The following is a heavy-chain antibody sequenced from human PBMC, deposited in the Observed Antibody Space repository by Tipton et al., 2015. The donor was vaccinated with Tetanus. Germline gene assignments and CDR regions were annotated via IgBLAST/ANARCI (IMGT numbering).Heavy chain of an antibody. V-gene: IGHV6-1*01. CDR3: ARDPPMCYSCLDS. CDR2: TYYRSQWIT. CDR1: GDGVSRDGPT. J-gene: IGHJ4*02. D-gene: IGHD3-10*02. Sequence: GLVKPSQTLSLTCAISGDGVSRDGPTWNWIRQSPSRGLEWLGRTYYRSQWITDYAVSVRGRITINPDTSNNLVSLELRSVTPEDTAVYYCARDPPMCYSCLDSWGQGTLITVSS.